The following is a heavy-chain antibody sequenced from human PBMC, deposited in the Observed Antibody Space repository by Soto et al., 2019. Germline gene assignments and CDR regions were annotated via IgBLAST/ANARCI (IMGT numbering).Heavy chain of an antibody. CDR1: GFTFSIST. CDR2: ISSGTTYF. D-gene: IGHD6-13*01. CDR3: ARGVGTGLDSSGWSPRF. Sequence: EVQLVESGGGLVKPGGSLTLSCAASGFTFSISTMIWVRQAPGKRLEWVSSISSGTTYFYYADSVKGRFSISRDNAKHSLFLQMNSLRVEDTAVYYCARGVGTGLDSSGWSPRFWGQGTLVTVSS. V-gene: IGHV3-21*01. J-gene: IGHJ4*02.